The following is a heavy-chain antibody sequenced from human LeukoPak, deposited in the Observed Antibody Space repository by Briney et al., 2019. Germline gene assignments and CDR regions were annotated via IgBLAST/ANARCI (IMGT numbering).Heavy chain of an antibody. V-gene: IGHV4-4*07. CDR3: ARDNYYDSSGYSYYFDY. J-gene: IGHJ4*02. CDR2: IYTSGST. Sequence: PSETLSLTCTVSGGSISSYYWSWIRQPAGKGLEWIGRIYTSGSTNYNPSPKSRVTMSVDTSKNQFSLELSSVAAADTAVYYCARDNYYDSSGYSYYFDYWGQGTLVTVSS. D-gene: IGHD3-22*01. CDR1: GGSISSYY.